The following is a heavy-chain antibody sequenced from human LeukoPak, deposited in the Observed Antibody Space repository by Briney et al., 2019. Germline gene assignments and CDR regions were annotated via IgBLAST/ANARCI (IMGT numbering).Heavy chain of an antibody. CDR1: GFTVSSDY. CDR3: ARRHGDF. V-gene: IGHV3-66*04. J-gene: IGHJ4*02. CDR2: LYSGGNT. Sequence: GGSLRLSCAASGFTVSSDYMSWVRQAPGKGLQWVSILYSGGNTHYADSVKGRFTISRDNSKNTLYLRMNSLRAEDTAVYYCARRHGDFWGQGTLVTVSS.